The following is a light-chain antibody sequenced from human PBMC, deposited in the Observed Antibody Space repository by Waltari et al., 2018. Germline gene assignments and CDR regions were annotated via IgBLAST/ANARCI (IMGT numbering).Light chain of an antibody. J-gene: IGLJ3*02. CDR3: AAWDDSLNAWM. CDR1: SSNVGPNY. Sequence: QSVLTQPPSTSGTPGQRVTISCSGSSSNVGPNYVSWYQQLPGTAPTLLIYNNNRRPSGVPDRFSGSKSGAAGSLAISGLQSEDEADYYRAAWDDSLNAWMFGGGTKLTVL. CDR2: NNN. V-gene: IGLV1-47*02.